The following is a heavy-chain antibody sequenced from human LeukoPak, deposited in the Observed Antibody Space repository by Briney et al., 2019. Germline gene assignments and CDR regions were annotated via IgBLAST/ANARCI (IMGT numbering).Heavy chain of an antibody. CDR2: IGGSSTSI. Sequence: GGSLRLSCAASGFTFSTYSMNWVRQAPGKGLEWVSSIGGSSTSIYYADSVKGRFTISRDNAKSSLYLQMNSPRAEDAAVYYCARELGGDYGEAFDIWGQGTMVTVSS. V-gene: IGHV3-21*01. J-gene: IGHJ3*02. CDR3: ARELGGDYGEAFDI. D-gene: IGHD4-17*01. CDR1: GFTFSTYS.